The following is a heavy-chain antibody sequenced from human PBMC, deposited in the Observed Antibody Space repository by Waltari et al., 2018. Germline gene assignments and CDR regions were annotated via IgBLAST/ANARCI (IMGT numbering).Heavy chain of an antibody. D-gene: IGHD2-8*02. CDR2: IYHSGST. CDR3: AREYCTGGVCYLPDY. CDR1: GYSISSGYY. J-gene: IGHJ4*02. V-gene: IGHV4-38-2*02. Sequence: QVQLQESGPGLVKPSETLSLTCAVSGYSISSGYYWGWIRQPPGKGLEWIGNIYHSGSTYYNPSLKSRVTISVDTSKNQFSLKLISVTAADTAVYYCAREYCTGGVCYLPDYWGQGTLVTVSS.